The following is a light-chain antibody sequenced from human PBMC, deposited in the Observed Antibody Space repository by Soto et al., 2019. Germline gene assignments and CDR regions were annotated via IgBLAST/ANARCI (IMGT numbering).Light chain of an antibody. V-gene: IGKV1-6*01. CDR1: RDVGSD. J-gene: IGKJ1*01. CDR2: AAS. Sequence: IQMTQSPSSLSAPVGEKIIITCRASRDVGSDVSWYQQKPGQAPNLLIYAASNLYAGVPSRFSGSRSGTEFTLTISSLQPEDFASYYCLQDYGNSWTFGQGTKVDIK. CDR3: LQDYGNSWT.